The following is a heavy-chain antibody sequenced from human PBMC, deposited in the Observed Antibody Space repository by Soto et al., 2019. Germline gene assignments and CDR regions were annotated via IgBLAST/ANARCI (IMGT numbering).Heavy chain of an antibody. J-gene: IGHJ5*02. CDR3: ARCSGSGNWFDP. CDR2: IYYSGST. V-gene: IGHV4-31*03. D-gene: IGHD3-10*01. CDR1: GGSISSGGYY. Sequence: PSETLSLTCTVSGGSISSGGYYWSWIRQHPGKGLEWIGYIYYSGSTYYNPSLKSRVTISVDTSKNQFSLKLSSVTAADTAVYYCARCSGSGNWFDPWGQGTLVTVSS.